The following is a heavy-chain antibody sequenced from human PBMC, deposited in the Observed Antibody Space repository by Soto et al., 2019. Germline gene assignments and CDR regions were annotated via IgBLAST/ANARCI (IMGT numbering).Heavy chain of an antibody. Sequence: EVQLVESGGGLVQPGGSLRLSCAASGFTFSSYDMNWVRQATGKGLEWVSAIGTAGDTSYPGYVKSRFTISRENAKNSLYLQMNSLRAGDTAVYYCARALPRGYSYCPFDYWGQGTLVTVSS. V-gene: IGHV3-13*01. J-gene: IGHJ4*02. CDR2: IGTAGDT. CDR1: GFTFSSYD. CDR3: ARALPRGYSYCPFDY. D-gene: IGHD5-18*01.